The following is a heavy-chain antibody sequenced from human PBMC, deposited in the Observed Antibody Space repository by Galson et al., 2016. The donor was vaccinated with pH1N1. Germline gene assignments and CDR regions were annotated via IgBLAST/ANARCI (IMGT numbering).Heavy chain of an antibody. CDR3: VKYDSSGYYYGRLAN. CDR1: GFTFSVFA. Sequence: SLRLSCAASGFTFSVFAMCWVRQAPGKGLEWVSGISASGASTHFADSVKGRFTISRDNSKNALYLEMNSLTGEDTAFYYCVKYDSSGYYYGRLANWCQGTLVTVSS. J-gene: IGHJ4*02. D-gene: IGHD3-22*01. CDR2: ISASGAST. V-gene: IGHV3-23*01.